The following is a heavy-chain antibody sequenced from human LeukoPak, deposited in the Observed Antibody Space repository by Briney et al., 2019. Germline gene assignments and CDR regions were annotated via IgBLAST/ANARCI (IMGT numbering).Heavy chain of an antibody. Sequence: GASVKVSCKASGYTFTSYDINWVRQATGQGLEWMGWMNPNSGNTGYVQKFQGRVTMTRNTSISTAYMELSSLRSEDTAVYYCARVYDILTYDYWGQGTLVTVSS. CDR1: GYTFTSYD. V-gene: IGHV1-8*01. CDR3: ARVYDILTYDY. CDR2: MNPNSGNT. D-gene: IGHD3-9*01. J-gene: IGHJ4*02.